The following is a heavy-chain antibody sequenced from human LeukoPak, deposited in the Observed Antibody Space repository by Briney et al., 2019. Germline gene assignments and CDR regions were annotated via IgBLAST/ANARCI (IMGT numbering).Heavy chain of an antibody. CDR1: GYTFTGYY. V-gene: IGHV1-2*06. J-gene: IGHJ4*02. CDR2: INPNSGGT. Sequence: ASVKVSCKASGYTFTGYYMHWVRQAPGQGLEWMGRINPNSGGTNYAQKFQGRVTMTRDTSISTAYMELSRLRSDDTAVYYCVVVEIIMVRGVPLRLNYWGKGTLVTVSS. CDR3: VVVEIIMVRGVPLRLNY. D-gene: IGHD3-10*01.